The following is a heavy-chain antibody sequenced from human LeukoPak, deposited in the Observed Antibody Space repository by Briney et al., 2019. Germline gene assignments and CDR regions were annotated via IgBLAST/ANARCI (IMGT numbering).Heavy chain of an antibody. CDR3: AKDGTYYTLYYFDF. J-gene: IGHJ4*02. CDR2: ISTSGNT. Sequence: GGSLRLSCAASGFPFSKYSMNWIRQAPGKGLEWVSLISTSGNTYYADSVKGRFTISRDNSKNTLYLQMNSLRADDTAVYFCAKDGTYYTLYYFDFWGQGTLVTVSS. V-gene: IGHV3-23*01. CDR1: GFPFSKYS. D-gene: IGHD1-26*01.